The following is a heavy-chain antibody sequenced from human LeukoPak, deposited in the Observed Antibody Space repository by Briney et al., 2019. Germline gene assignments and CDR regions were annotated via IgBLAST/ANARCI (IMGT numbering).Heavy chain of an antibody. D-gene: IGHD5-24*01. CDR2: IYYSGST. CDR1: GGSISSSSYY. V-gene: IGHV4-39*01. CDR3: AARTERATFDY. Sequence: SETLSLTCTVSGGSISSSSYYWGWIRQPPGKGLEWIGSIYYSGSTYYNPSLKSRVTISVDTSKNQFSLKLSSVTAADTAVYYYAARTERATFDYWGQGTLVTVSS. J-gene: IGHJ4*02.